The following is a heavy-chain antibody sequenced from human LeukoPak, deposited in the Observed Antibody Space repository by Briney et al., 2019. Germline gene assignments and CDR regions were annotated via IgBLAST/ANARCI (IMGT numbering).Heavy chain of an antibody. J-gene: IGHJ4*02. Sequence: GGPLRLSCAASGFTFSSYDMHWVRQATGKGLEWVSAIGTAGDTYYPGSVKGRFTISRENAKNSLYLQMNSLRAEDTAVYYCARESRELQALQNWGQGTLVTVSS. CDR2: IGTAGDT. D-gene: IGHD1-7*01. CDR1: GFTFSSYD. V-gene: IGHV3-13*01. CDR3: ARESRELQALQN.